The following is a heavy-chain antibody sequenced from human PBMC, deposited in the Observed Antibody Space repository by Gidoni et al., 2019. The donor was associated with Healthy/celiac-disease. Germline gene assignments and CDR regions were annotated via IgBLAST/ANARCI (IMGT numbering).Heavy chain of an antibody. J-gene: IGHJ4*02. Sequence: EVQLLESGGGLVQPGGSLRLSCAASGFTFSSYAMSWVRQAPGKGLEWVSAISGSGGSTYSADSVKGRFTISRDNSKNTLYLQMNSLRAEDTAVYYCANLRGGYGDLHWGQGTLVTVSS. V-gene: IGHV3-23*01. CDR1: GFTFSSYA. CDR3: ANLRGGYGDLH. D-gene: IGHD4-17*01. CDR2: ISGSGGST.